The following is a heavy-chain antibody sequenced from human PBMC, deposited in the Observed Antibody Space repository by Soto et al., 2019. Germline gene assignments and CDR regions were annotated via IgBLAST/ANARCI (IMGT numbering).Heavy chain of an antibody. CDR1: GYSISSGYY. D-gene: IGHD2-8*02. CDR3: ARGMTPPGAPAWYYFDS. Sequence: PSETLSLTCAVSGYSISSGYYWGWIRQPPGKGLEWIGSISHSGSTYYNASLKSRVTMSADVSKNQFSLRLTSVTAADTALYYCARGMTPPGAPAWYYFDSWGQGTLVTVSS. V-gene: IGHV4-38-2*01. J-gene: IGHJ4*02. CDR2: ISHSGST.